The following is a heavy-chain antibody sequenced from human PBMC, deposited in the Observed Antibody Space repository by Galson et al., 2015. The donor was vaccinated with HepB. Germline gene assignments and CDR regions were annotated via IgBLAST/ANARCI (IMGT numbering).Heavy chain of an antibody. Sequence: SLRLSCAASGFTFSSYGMHWVRQAPGKGLEWVAVIWYDGSNKYYADSVKGRFTISRDNSKNTLYLQMNSLRAEDTAVYYCARAPRARGDYDSSGYYSGYFDYWGQGTLVTVSS. CDR3: ARAPRARGDYDSSGYYSGYFDY. CDR1: GFTFSSYG. D-gene: IGHD3-22*01. CDR2: IWYDGSNK. J-gene: IGHJ4*02. V-gene: IGHV3-33*01.